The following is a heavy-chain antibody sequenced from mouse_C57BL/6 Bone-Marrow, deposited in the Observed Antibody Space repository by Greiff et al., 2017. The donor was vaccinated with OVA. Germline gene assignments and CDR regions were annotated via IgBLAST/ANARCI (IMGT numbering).Heavy chain of an antibody. V-gene: IGHV1-19*01. J-gene: IGHJ2*01. Sequence: EVKLVESGPVLVKPGASVKMSCKASGYTFTDYYMNWVEQSHGKSLEWIGVINPYNGGTSYNQKFKGKATLTVDKSSSTAYMELNSLTSEDSAVYYCASSGISYWGQGTTLTVSS. D-gene: IGHD3-2*02. CDR1: GYTFTDYY. CDR3: ASSGISY. CDR2: INPYNGGT.